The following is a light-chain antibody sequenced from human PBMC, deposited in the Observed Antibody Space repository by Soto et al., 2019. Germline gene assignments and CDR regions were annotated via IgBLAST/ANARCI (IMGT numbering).Light chain of an antibody. CDR1: QSVDNC. V-gene: IGKV1-39*01. Sequence: EIQMTQSPSSLSASVGDTVTIACRASQSVDNCLIWYQQKPGKAPPLLIYSASSLQTGVPSRFSGSGSGTDYTLTINSLQPEDFATYYCQQSYSSLYTFGQGTKLEI. CDR3: QQSYSSLYT. CDR2: SAS. J-gene: IGKJ2*01.